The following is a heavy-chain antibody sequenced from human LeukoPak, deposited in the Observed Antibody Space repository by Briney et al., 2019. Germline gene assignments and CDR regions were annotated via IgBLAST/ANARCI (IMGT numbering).Heavy chain of an antibody. V-gene: IGHV3-23*01. CDR2: ISGSGATT. Sequence: GGSLRLSCAASGFTFSNYAMSWVRQAPGKGLEWVSVISGSGATTDHADSVMGRFTISRDNSKNPLYLQLDSLRADDTAVYFCAKGLWGAYYYGMDVWGQGTTVTVSS. D-gene: IGHD3-16*01. J-gene: IGHJ6*02. CDR3: AKGLWGAYYYGMDV. CDR1: GFTFSNYA.